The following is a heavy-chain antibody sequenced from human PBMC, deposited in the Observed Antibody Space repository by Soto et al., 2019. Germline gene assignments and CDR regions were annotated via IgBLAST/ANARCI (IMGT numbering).Heavy chain of an antibody. Sequence: SVKVSCKASGGTLNKHAITWVRRAPGEGLEWLGGIIPMFGIPNYSQKFQGRVTITADDSTNTSHMELNSLTSDDTAVYYCARGGTRGWLKGAYDVWGQGTMVTVSS. V-gene: IGHV1-69*13. D-gene: IGHD6-19*01. CDR3: ARGGTRGWLKGAYDV. CDR1: GGTLNKHA. CDR2: IIPMFGIP. J-gene: IGHJ3*01.